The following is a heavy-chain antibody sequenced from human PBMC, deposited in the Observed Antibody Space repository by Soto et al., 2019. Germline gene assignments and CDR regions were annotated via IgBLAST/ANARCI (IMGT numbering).Heavy chain of an antibody. J-gene: IGHJ5*02. D-gene: IGHD3-9*01. CDR2: INPNSGGT. CDR1: GYTFTGYY. Sequence: ASVKVSCKASGYTFTGYYMHWVRQAPGQGLEWMGWINPNSGGTYYAQKFQGRVTMTRDTSISTAYMELSRLRSDDTAVYYCARVPWDILTGYYPKSKLGFDPWGQGTLVTVSS. CDR3: ARVPWDILTGYYPKSKLGFDP. V-gene: IGHV1-2*02.